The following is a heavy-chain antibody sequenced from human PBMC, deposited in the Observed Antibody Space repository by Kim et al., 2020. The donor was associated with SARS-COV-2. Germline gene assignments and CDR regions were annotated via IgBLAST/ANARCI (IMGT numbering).Heavy chain of an antibody. CDR3: ARDARIAAAGTVSAFDI. D-gene: IGHD6-13*01. V-gene: IGHV4-4*06. J-gene: IGHJ3*02. Sequence: LKSRVTKSVDPSKNQFSLKLSSVPAADTAVYYCARDARIAAAGTVSAFDIWGQGTMVTVSS.